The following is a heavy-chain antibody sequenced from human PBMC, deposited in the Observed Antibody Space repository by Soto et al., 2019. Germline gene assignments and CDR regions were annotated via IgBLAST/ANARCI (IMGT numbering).Heavy chain of an antibody. D-gene: IGHD2-8*01. V-gene: IGHV4-31*03. Sequence: QVQLQESGPGLVKPSQTLSLTCTVSGGSISSGGYYWSWIRQHPGKGLEWIGYIYYSGSTYYNPSLKSRVTISVDTSKNQFSLKLSYVTAADTAVYYCERDLLGYCTNGVCLQSYYYYYYMDVWGKGTTVTVSS. CDR3: ERDLLGYCTNGVCLQSYYYYYYMDV. CDR1: GGSISSGGYY. CDR2: IYYSGST. J-gene: IGHJ6*03.